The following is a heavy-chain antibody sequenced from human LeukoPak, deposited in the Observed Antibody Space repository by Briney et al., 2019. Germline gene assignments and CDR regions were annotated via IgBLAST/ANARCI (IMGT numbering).Heavy chain of an antibody. J-gene: IGHJ3*02. CDR3: AGEGSSGWAHDALDI. CDR1: GYTFTSYG. D-gene: IGHD6-19*01. Sequence: ASVKVSCKASGYTFTSYGISWVRQAPGQGLEWMGWISGYNGNTNYAQKLQGRVTMTTDTSTSTAYMELRSLRSDDTAVYYCAGEGSSGWAHDALDIWGQGTMVTVSS. V-gene: IGHV1-18*01. CDR2: ISGYNGNT.